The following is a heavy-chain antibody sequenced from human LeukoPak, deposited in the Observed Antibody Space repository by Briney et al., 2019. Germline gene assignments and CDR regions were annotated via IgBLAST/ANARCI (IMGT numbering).Heavy chain of an antibody. J-gene: IGHJ5*01. CDR3: ARHANPLNWFDP. V-gene: IGHV4-39*01. CDR1: GGSISSSSYY. Sequence: SETLSLTCTVSGGSISSSSYYWGWIRQPPGKGLEWIGNIYYSGSTYYNPSLKSRVTISVDTSKNQFSLKLSSVTAADTPGYYCARHANPLNWFDPWGQGTLVTGSS. CDR2: IYYSGST.